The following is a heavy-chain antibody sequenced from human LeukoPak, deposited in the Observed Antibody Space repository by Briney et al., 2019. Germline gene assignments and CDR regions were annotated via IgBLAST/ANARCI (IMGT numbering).Heavy chain of an antibody. D-gene: IGHD2-21*01. Sequence: PGGSLRLSCSASGFTFIDHYMSWVRQAPGKGLECAAKIKPDGSEEYYVDSVKGPFTISRDNSKISLTLQMNSLRAEDTSVYSCAREASGPFDYWGQGSLVTVSS. CDR1: GFTFIDHY. CDR2: IKPDGSEE. CDR3: AREASGPFDY. J-gene: IGHJ4*02. V-gene: IGHV3-7*01.